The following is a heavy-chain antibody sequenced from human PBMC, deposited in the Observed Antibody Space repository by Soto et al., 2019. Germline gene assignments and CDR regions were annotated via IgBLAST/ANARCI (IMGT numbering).Heavy chain of an antibody. CDR3: AKDRGLVLSFYFDY. Sequence: EVQLVESGGGLVQPGRSLRLSCAASGFTFDDYAMHWARQAPGKGLEWVSGISWNSGSIGYADSVKGRFTISRDNAKNSLYLQMNSLRAEVTALYYCAKDRGLVLSFYFDYWGQGTLVTVSS. D-gene: IGHD6-19*01. J-gene: IGHJ4*02. V-gene: IGHV3-9*01. CDR1: GFTFDDYA. CDR2: ISWNSGSI.